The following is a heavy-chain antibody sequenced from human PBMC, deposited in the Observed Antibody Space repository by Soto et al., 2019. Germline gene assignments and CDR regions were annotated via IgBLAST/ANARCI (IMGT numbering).Heavy chain of an antibody. CDR3: ARVGGNWNDDYFDY. V-gene: IGHV1-2*04. CDR2: INPNSGGT. J-gene: IGHJ4*02. D-gene: IGHD1-1*01. CDR1: GYTFTGYY. Sequence: ASVKVSCKASGYTFTGYYMHWVRQAPGQGLEWMGWINPNSGGTNYAQKFQGWVTMTRDTSISTAYMELSRLRSDDTAVYYCARVGGNWNDDYFDYWGQGTLGTVSS.